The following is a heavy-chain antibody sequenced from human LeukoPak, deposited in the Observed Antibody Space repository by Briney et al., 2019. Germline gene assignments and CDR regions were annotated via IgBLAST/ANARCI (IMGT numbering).Heavy chain of an antibody. CDR2: INHSGST. V-gene: IGHV4-34*01. Sequence: SETLSLTRAVYGGSFSGYYWSWIRQPPGKGLEWIGEINHSGSTNYNPSLKSRVTISVDTSKNQFSLKLSSVTAADTAVYYCARGTSYSKRTFDPWGQGTLVTVSS. J-gene: IGHJ5*02. D-gene: IGHD1-14*01. CDR3: ARGTSYSKRTFDP. CDR1: GGSFSGYY.